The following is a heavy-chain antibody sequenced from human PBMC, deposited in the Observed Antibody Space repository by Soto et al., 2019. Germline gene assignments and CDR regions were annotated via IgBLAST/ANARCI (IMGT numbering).Heavy chain of an antibody. CDR3: AALDYYDSTAFDI. CDR2: IVVGSGNT. J-gene: IGHJ3*02. Sequence: SVKVSCKASGFTFTSSAVQWVRQAHGQRLEWIGWIVVGSGNTNYAQKFQERVTITRDMSTSTAYMELSSLRSEDTAVYYCAALDYYDSTAFDIWGQGTMVTVSS. CDR1: GFTFTSSA. V-gene: IGHV1-58*01. D-gene: IGHD3-22*01.